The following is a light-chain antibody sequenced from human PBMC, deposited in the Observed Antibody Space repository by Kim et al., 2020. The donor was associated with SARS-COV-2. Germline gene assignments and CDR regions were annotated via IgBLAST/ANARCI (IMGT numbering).Light chain of an antibody. CDR2: DVT. CDR3: QQYNVWWT. CDR1: QGVSRW. J-gene: IGKJ1*01. Sequence: DIQLTQSPSTLSASVGDRVTITCRASQGVSRWLAWYQQKPGKAPKLLVYDVTTLESGVPSRLSGSGSGTEFTLTISSLQPDDFATYYCQQYNVWWTFGQGTKVDIK. V-gene: IGKV1-5*01.